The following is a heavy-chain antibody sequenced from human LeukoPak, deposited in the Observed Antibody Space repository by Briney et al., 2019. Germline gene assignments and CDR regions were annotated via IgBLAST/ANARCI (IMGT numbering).Heavy chain of an antibody. CDR3: ARGRTPNYYDSSRKAIDFDY. V-gene: IGHV4-30-2*01. D-gene: IGHD3-22*01. Sequence: SQTLSLTCAVSGGSISSGGYSWSWIRQPPGKGLEWIGEINHSGSTNYNPSLKSRVTISVDTSKNQFSLKLSSVTAADTAVYYCARGRTPNYYDSSRKAIDFDYWGQGTLVTVSS. CDR2: INHSGST. CDR1: GGSISSGGYS. J-gene: IGHJ4*02.